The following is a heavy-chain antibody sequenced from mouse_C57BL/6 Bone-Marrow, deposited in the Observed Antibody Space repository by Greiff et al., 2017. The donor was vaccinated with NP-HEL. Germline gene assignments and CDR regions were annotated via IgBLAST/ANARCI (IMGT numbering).Heavy chain of an antibody. D-gene: IGHD2-3*01. V-gene: IGHV5-9-1*02. CDR1: GFTFSSYA. CDR2: ISSGGDYI. Sequence: EVMLVESGEGLVKPGGSLKLSCAASGFTFSSYAMSWVRQTPEKRLEWVAYISSGGDYIYYADTVKGRFTISRDNARNTLYLQMSSLKSEDTAMYYCTRGEFGGYYFFFAYWGQGTLVTVSA. J-gene: IGHJ3*01. CDR3: TRGEFGGYYFFFAY.